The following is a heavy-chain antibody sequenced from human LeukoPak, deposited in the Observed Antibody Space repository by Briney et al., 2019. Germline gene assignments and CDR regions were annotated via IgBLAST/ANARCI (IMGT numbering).Heavy chain of an antibody. CDR1: GDSMSSWNYH. J-gene: IGHJ3*02. CDR2: ISYNGRT. D-gene: IGHD1-14*01. CDR3: ARLSMTTYPESQSAPKGAFDI. V-gene: IGHV4-39*01. Sequence: SETLSLTCTVSGDSMSSWNYHWGWVRQPPGKGLEWMGSISYNGRTYDNPSLRSRLIMSVDTSKRIFSLRLSSVTAEDTALYFCARLSMTTYPESQSAPKGAFDIWGQGTAVIVSS.